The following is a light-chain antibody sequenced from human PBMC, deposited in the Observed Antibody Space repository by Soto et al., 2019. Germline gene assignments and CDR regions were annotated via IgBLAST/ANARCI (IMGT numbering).Light chain of an antibody. CDR1: SSDVGGYNY. J-gene: IGLJ1*01. V-gene: IGLV2-14*01. CDR3: SSYTSSSAYV. Sequence: QSALTQPASGSGSPGQSITISCTGTSSDVGGYNYVSWYQQHPGKAPKLMIYDVSNRPSGVSNRFSGSKSGNTASLTISGLQAEDEGDYYCSSYTSSSAYVFGTGTKLTLL. CDR2: DVS.